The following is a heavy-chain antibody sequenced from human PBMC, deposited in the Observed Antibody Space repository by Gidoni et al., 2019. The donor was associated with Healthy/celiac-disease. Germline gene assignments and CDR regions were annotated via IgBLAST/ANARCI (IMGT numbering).Heavy chain of an antibody. D-gene: IGHD2-15*01. CDR1: GGSISSGSYS. V-gene: IGHV4-61*02. J-gene: IGHJ2*01. Sequence: QVQLQESGPGLVKPSQTLSLTCTVSGGSISSGSYSWSWIRQPAGKGLEWIGRIYTSGSSNYNPSLKSRVTISVDTSKNQFSLNLSSVTAADTAVYYCARDWGFSGGSPHWYFDLWGRGTLVTVSS. CDR2: IYTSGSS. CDR3: ARDWGFSGGSPHWYFDL.